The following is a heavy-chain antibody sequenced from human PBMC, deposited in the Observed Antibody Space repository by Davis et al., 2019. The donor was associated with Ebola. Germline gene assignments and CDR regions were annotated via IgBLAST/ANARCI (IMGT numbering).Heavy chain of an antibody. CDR3: ARDRVLTGYYDDSDY. Sequence: ASVKVSCRTSGYTFTNFYIHWVRQAPGQGLEWMGIINPSGGSTTYTQKFQGRVTMTRDTSTSTVYMELSSLTSEDTAVYYCARDRVLTGYYDDSDYWGQGTLVTVSS. CDR1: GYTFTNFY. J-gene: IGHJ4*02. D-gene: IGHD3-9*01. CDR2: INPSGGST. V-gene: IGHV1-46*01.